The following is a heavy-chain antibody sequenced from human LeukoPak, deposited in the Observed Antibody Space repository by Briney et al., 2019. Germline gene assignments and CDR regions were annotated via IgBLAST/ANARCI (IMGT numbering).Heavy chain of an antibody. CDR1: GYTFTSYA. Sequence: ASVKVSCKASGYTFTSYAMHWVRQAPGQRLEWMGWINAGNGNTKYSQKFQGRVTITRDTSASTVYMELSSLRSEDTAVYYCARDGTQTWYYFDYWGQGTLVTVSS. J-gene: IGHJ4*02. D-gene: IGHD2-8*01. V-gene: IGHV1-3*01. CDR2: INAGNGNT. CDR3: ARDGTQTWYYFDY.